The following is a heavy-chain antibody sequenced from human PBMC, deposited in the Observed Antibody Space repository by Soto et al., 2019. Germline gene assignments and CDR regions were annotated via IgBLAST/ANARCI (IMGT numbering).Heavy chain of an antibody. V-gene: IGHV1-58*01. Sequence: VASVKVTCTASGFTFTITAVQWVRQARGQRLEWIGWIVVGSGNTNYAQKFQERVTITRDMSTSTAYMELSSLRSEDTAVYYCAASYDSSGYYYGGNYWGQGTLVTVSS. J-gene: IGHJ4*02. CDR3: AASYDSSGYYYGGNY. CDR2: IVVGSGNT. D-gene: IGHD3-22*01. CDR1: GFTFTITA.